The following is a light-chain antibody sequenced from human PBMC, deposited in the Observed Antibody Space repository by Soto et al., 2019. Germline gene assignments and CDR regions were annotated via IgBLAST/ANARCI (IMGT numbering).Light chain of an antibody. V-gene: IGLV2-23*01. CDR1: SSDIGGSIH. CDR3: CSYAGSFTYV. Sequence: QSALTQPASVSGSPGQSITISCTGTSSDIGGSIHVSWLQQHPGKAPKLMIYEGSKRPSGVSNRFSGSKSGYTASLTVSGLQAEDEADYYCCSYAGSFTYVFGTGTKVTVL. J-gene: IGLJ1*01. CDR2: EGS.